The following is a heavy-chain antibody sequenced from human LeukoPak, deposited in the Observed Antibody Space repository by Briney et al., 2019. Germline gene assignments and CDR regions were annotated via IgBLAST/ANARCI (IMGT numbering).Heavy chain of an antibody. CDR3: ARDVAREFDY. J-gene: IGHJ4*02. CDR2: INPSDGST. CDR1: GYTLTDYY. V-gene: IGHV1-46*01. Sequence: GASVKVSCKASGYTLTDYYIHWVRQAPGQGLEWMGVINPSDGSTNYAQKYQDRVTMTRDTSTRTVYMQLSSLRSDDTAVYYCARDVAREFDYWGQGTLVTVSS.